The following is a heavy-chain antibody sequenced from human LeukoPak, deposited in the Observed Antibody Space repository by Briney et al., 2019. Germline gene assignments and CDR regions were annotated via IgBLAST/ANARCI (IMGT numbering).Heavy chain of an antibody. J-gene: IGHJ6*02. Sequence: GGSLRLSCAASGFRVSSNYMGWVRQVSGKGLEWVSVIYTGGDTYYADSVKGRFTISRDDSKNTVFLQMNSLRAEDTAVYYCAKDSYGSGTYYFYYGMDVWGQGTTVTVSS. CDR3: AKDSYGSGTYYFYYGMDV. V-gene: IGHV3-53*01. CDR2: IYTGGDT. CDR1: GFRVSSNY. D-gene: IGHD3-10*01.